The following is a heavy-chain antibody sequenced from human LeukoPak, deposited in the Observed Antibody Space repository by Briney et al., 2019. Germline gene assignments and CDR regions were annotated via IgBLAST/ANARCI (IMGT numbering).Heavy chain of an antibody. CDR1: GYTFTGYY. D-gene: IGHD4-23*01. J-gene: IGHJ5*02. CDR2: INPSVNGT. V-gene: IGHV1-46*01. Sequence: ASVKVSCKASGYTFTGYYMHWVRQAPGQGLEWMGIINPSVNGTNYAQKFQGRVTMTRDMSTSTDYMELSSLRSEDTAVYYCARDNSVEDTAWWFDPWGQGTLVTVSS. CDR3: ARDNSVEDTAWWFDP.